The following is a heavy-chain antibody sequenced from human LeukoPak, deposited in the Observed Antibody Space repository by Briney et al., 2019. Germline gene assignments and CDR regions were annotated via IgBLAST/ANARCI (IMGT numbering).Heavy chain of an antibody. CDR2: IYYSGST. J-gene: IGHJ3*02. CDR1: GGSISSYY. D-gene: IGHD6-19*01. V-gene: IGHV4-59*01. CDR3: ARSGIAVAGPDAFGI. Sequence: PSETLSLTCTVSGGSISSYYWSWIRQPPGKGLEWIGYIYYSGSTNYNPSLKSRVTISVDTSKNQFSLKLSSVTAADTAVYYCARSGIAVAGPDAFGIWGQGTMVTVSS.